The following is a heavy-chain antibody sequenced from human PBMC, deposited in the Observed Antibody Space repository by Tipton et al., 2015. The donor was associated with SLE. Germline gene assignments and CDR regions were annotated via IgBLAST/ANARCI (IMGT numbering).Heavy chain of an antibody. CDR2: IYYSGST. J-gene: IGHJ4*02. D-gene: IGHD6-13*01. V-gene: IGHV4-39*01. CDR1: GGSISSSSYY. CDR3: ARHGWQQLDRDGFDF. Sequence: TLSLTCTVSGGSISSSSYYWGWIRQPPGKGLEWLGSIYYSGSTYYTPSLKSRVSISVDTSKNQFSLRLNSGTAADTAVFYCARHGWQQLDRDGFDFWGQGTLVTVSS.